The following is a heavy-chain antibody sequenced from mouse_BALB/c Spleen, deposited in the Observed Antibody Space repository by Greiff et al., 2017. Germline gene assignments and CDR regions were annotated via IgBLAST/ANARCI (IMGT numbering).Heavy chain of an antibody. CDR2: ISYDGSN. CDR3: ARDQYGNSFAY. J-gene: IGHJ3*01. V-gene: IGHV3-6*02. CDR1: GYSITSGYY. D-gene: IGHD2-1*01. Sequence: EVQLVESGPGLVKPSQSLSLTCSVTGYSITSGYYWNWIRQFPGNKLEWMGYISYDGSNNYNPSLKNRISITRDTSKNQFFLKLNSVTTEDTATYYCARDQYGNSFAYWGQGTLVTVSA.